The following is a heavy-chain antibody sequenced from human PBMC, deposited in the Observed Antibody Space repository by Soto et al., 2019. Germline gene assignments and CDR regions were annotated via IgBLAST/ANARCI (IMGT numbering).Heavy chain of an antibody. CDR3: ARMASAGTLNWFDP. V-gene: IGHV1-8*02. D-gene: IGHD6-13*01. CDR2: MNPGSGKT. CDR1: GYTFINFD. J-gene: IGHJ5*02. Sequence: QVQLVQSGAEVKEPGASVRVSCKASGYTFINFDISWVRQAAGQGLGWLGWMNPGSGKTGYASKFQGRVAMTRDASTGTSHLELRSLTSGDTAVYYCARMASAGTLNWFDPWGQGTLVTVSS.